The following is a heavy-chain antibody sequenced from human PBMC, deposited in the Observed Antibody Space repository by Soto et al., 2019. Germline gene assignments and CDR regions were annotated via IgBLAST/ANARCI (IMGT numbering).Heavy chain of an antibody. Sequence: SETLSLTCAVSSGSISSSNWWSWVRQPPGKGLEWIGEIYHSGSTNYNPSLKSRVTISVDKSKNQFSLKLSSVTAADTAVYYCARGWRELVPAFDIWGQGTMVTVSS. CDR1: SGSISSSNW. J-gene: IGHJ3*02. CDR2: IYHSGST. D-gene: IGHD6-6*01. V-gene: IGHV4-4*02. CDR3: ARGWRELVPAFDI.